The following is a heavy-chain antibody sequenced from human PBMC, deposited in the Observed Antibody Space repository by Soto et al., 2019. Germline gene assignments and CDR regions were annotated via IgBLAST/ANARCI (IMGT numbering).Heavy chain of an antibody. D-gene: IGHD6-19*01. CDR1: GYTFTSYG. CDR3: ARTFFGAVAGTRNWFDP. J-gene: IGHJ5*02. Sequence: QVQLVQSGAEVKKPGASVKVSCKASGYTFTSYGISWVRQAPGQGLEWLGWISAYNGNTNYAQKLQGRVTMTTDTSTSTAYMELRSPRSDDTAVYYCARTFFGAVAGTRNWFDPWGQGTLVTVSS. V-gene: IGHV1-18*04. CDR2: ISAYNGNT.